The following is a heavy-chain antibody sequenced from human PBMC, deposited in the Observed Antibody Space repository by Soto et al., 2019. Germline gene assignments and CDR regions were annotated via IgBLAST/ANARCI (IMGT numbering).Heavy chain of an antibody. Sequence: QVQLVESGGGVVQPGRSLRLSCAASGFTFSSHGMHWVRQAPGKGLEWVAAIWYDGSNKYHADSVKGRFTISRDNSNNTLYLQMSSLRAEDTAVYYCAREGYSYASDYWGQGTLVTVSS. CDR1: GFTFSSHG. J-gene: IGHJ4*02. CDR2: IWYDGSNK. V-gene: IGHV3-33*01. D-gene: IGHD3-16*01. CDR3: AREGYSYASDY.